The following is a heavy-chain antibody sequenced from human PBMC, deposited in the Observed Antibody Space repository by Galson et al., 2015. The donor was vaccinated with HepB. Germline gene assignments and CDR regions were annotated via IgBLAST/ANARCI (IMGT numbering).Heavy chain of an antibody. V-gene: IGHV5-10-1*01. CDR2: IDPSDSYT. CDR3: ATRRWYSGSSNAGKAFDI. D-gene: IGHD1-26*01. CDR1: GYSFTSYW. J-gene: IGHJ3*02. Sequence: QSGAEVKKPGESLRISCKGSGYSFTSYWISWVRQMPGKGLEWMGRIDPSDSYTNYSPSFQGHVTISADKSISTAYLQWSSLKASDTAMYYCATRRWYSGSSNAGKAFDIWGQGTMVTVSS.